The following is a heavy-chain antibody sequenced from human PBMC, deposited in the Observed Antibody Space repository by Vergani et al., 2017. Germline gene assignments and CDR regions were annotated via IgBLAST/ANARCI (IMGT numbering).Heavy chain of an antibody. CDR2: MSSSSSYI. V-gene: IGHV3-21*01. CDR1: GFTFSSYS. J-gene: IGHJ6*03. Sequence: EVQMVESGGGLVKPGGSLRLSCAASGFTFSSYSMNGVGQAPGKGLEWVSSMSSSSSYIYYADSVKGRFTISRDNAKNSLYLQMYSLRAENTAVYYCARDQVSSSGGVYYYCYYMDVWGKGTTVTVSS. D-gene: IGHD6-6*01. CDR3: ARDQVSSSGGVYYYCYYMDV.